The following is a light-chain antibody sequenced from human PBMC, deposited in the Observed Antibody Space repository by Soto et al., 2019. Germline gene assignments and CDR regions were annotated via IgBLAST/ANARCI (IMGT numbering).Light chain of an antibody. CDR3: SSYTNKDTLL. J-gene: IGLJ3*02. V-gene: IGLV2-14*03. CDR2: DVT. CDR1: SSDVGGYDH. Sequence: QSALTQPASVSGSPGQSITISCTGTSSDVGGYDHVSWYQQHPGKAPKLIIYDVTVRPSGISPSFSGSKSDNTASLAVSGLQPEDEADYYCSSYTNKDTLLFGGGTKLTVL.